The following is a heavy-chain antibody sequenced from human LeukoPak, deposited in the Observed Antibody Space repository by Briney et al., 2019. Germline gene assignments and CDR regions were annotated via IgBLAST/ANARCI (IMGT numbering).Heavy chain of an antibody. CDR2: IYSGGST. CDR3: ANPRKVRGLNYGMDV. CDR1: GFTFSSYA. J-gene: IGHJ6*04. Sequence: GGSLRLSCEASGFTFSSYAMIWVRQAPGKGLEWVSVIYSGGSTYYADSVKGRFTISRDNSKNTLYLQMNSLRAEDTAVYYCANPRKVRGLNYGMDVWGKGTTVTVSS. V-gene: IGHV3-23*03. D-gene: IGHD3-10*01.